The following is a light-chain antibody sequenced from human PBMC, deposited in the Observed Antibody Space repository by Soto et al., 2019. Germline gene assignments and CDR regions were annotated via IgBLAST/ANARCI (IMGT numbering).Light chain of an antibody. V-gene: IGKV3-11*01. CDR3: QQYGSAPPIT. CDR1: QSVSTY. Sequence: ETVLTQSPATLSLSPGESATLSCRASQSVSTYLAWYQQKPGQAPRLLIYDASNRVTGIPARFRGSGSGTDFTLTISGLEPEDFAVYYCQQYGSAPPITFGGGTKVEIK. CDR2: DAS. J-gene: IGKJ4*01.